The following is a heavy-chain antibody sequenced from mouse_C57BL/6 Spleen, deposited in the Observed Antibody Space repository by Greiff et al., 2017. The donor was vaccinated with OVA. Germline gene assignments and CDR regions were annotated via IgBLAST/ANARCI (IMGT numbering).Heavy chain of an antibody. CDR2: IRNKANNHAT. V-gene: IGHV6-6*01. CDR3: TRPVYYYGSSFMDY. J-gene: IGHJ4*01. D-gene: IGHD1-1*01. CDR1: GFTFSDAW. Sequence: EVKLVESGGGLVQPGGSMKLSCAASGFTFSDAWMDWVRQSPEKGLEWVAEIRNKANNHATYYAESVKGRFTISRDDSKSSVYLQMNSLRAEDTGIYYCTRPVYYYGSSFMDYWGQGTSVTVSS.